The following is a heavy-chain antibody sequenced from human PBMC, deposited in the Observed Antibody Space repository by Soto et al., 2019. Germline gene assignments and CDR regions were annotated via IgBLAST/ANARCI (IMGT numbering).Heavy chain of an antibody. CDR2: IVVGSGNT. CDR3: AADPYSSSSGPYYYYMDV. D-gene: IGHD6-6*01. Sequence: QMPLVQSGPEVKKPGTSVKVSCKASGFTFTSSAMQWVRQARGQRLEWIGWIVVGSGNTNYAQKFQERVTITRDMSTSTAYMGLSSLRSEDTSVYYCAADPYSSSSGPYYYYMDVWGKGTTVTVSS. CDR1: GFTFTSSA. V-gene: IGHV1-58*02. J-gene: IGHJ6*03.